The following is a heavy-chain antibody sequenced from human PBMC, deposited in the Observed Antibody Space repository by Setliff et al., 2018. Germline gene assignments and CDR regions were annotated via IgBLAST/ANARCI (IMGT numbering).Heavy chain of an antibody. D-gene: IGHD2-21*01. CDR3: ARQISIAHFDY. CDR1: GGSISSSSYY. V-gene: IGHV4-31*03. CDR2: VYFNGAT. Sequence: SETLSLTCTVSGGSISSSSYYWSWIRQHPGQGLEWIGHVYFNGATSYNPSLESRISISIDTSKSLFSLNLRSVTAADTAVYYCARQISIAHFDYLGQGTLVTVSS. J-gene: IGHJ4*02.